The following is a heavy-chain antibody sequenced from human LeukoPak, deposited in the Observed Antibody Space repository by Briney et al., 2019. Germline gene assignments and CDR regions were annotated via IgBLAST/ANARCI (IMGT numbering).Heavy chain of an antibody. CDR1: GFIFGGYT. J-gene: IGHJ3*02. V-gene: IGHV3-48*04. Sequence: GGSLRLSCVGPGFIFGGYTMNWVRQAPGKGLEWLSYISPSGGNRFYADSVKGRFTISRDNAKNSVFLQMNDLRAGDTALYYCASRRSGWPNDAFDIWGQGTMVIVTS. CDR2: ISPSGGNR. D-gene: IGHD6-19*01. CDR3: ASRRSGWPNDAFDI.